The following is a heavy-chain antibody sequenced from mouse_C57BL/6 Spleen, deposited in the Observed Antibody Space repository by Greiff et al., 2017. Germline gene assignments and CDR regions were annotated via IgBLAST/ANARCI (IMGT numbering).Heavy chain of an antibody. J-gene: IGHJ2*01. CDR3: ARYYYGSYFDY. Sequence: VKLVESGAELVKPGASVKISCKASGYAFSSYWMNWVKQRPGKGLEWIGQIYPGDGDTNYNGKFKGKATLTADKSSSTAYMQLSSLTSEDSAVYFCARYYYGSYFDYWGQGTTLTVSS. CDR2: IYPGDGDT. CDR1: GYAFSSYW. D-gene: IGHD1-1*01. V-gene: IGHV1-80*01.